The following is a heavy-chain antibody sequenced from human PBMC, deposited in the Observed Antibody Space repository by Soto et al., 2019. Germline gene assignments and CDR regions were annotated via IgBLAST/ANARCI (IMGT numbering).Heavy chain of an antibody. J-gene: IGHJ5*02. CDR1: GGSISSSSYY. V-gene: IGHV4-39*01. Sequence: PSETLSLTCTVSGGSISSSSYYWGWIRQPPGKGLEWIGSIYYSGSTYYNPSLKSRVTISVDTSKNQFSLKLSSVTAEDTAVYFCARGAYNDYSHWFDPWGQGTLVTVSS. CDR3: ARGAYNDYSHWFDP. CDR2: IYYSGST. D-gene: IGHD4-4*01.